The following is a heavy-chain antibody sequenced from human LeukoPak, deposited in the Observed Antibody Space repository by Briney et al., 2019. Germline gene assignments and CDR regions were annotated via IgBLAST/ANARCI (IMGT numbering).Heavy chain of an antibody. CDR2: IYIGGST. CDR3: ARGPRMVAMNGYAFDI. V-gene: IGHV4-4*07. J-gene: IGHJ3*02. D-gene: IGHD2-2*01. Sequence: SETLSLTCTVSGGSISGYYWSWIRQPPGKGLEWIGRIYIGGSTSYNPSLKSRVTMSVDTSKIQFSLNLTSVTAADTAMYYCARGPRMVAMNGYAFDIWGPGTTVIVSS. CDR1: GGSISGYY.